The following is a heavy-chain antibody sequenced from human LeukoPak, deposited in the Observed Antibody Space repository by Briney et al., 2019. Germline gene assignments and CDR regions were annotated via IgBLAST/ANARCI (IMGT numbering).Heavy chain of an antibody. CDR2: ISPSGTVI. V-gene: IGHV3-11*04. CDR3: ARASTICSSTSCYDY. CDR1: GFTFTDYY. D-gene: IGHD2-2*01. J-gene: IGHJ4*02. Sequence: GSLRLSCSASGFTFTDYYMSWIRQAPGKGLEWVSYISPSGTVIYYADSVKGRFTISRDNAKNSLYLQMNSLRAEDTAVYYCARASTICSSTSCYDYWGQGTLVTVSS.